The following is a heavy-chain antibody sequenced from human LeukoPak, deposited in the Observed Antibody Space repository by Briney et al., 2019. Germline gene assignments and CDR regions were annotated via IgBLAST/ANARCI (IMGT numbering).Heavy chain of an antibody. CDR2: IIPIFGTA. J-gene: IGHJ6*03. Sequence: SVKVSCKASGGTFSSYAISWVRQAPGQGLEWMGGIIPIFGTANYAQKFQGRVTITADESTSTAYMELSSLRSEDTAVYCCARDKDSGIAAAGTNYYYYMDVWGKGTTVTVSS. CDR3: ARDKDSGIAAAGTNYYYYMDV. D-gene: IGHD6-13*01. V-gene: IGHV1-69*13. CDR1: GGTFSSYA.